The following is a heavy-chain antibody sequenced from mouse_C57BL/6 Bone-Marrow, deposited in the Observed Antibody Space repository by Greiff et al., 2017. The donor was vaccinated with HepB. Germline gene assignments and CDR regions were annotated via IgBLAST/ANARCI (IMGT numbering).Heavy chain of an antibody. J-gene: IGHJ4*01. CDR2: FYPGSGSI. Sequence: QVHVKQSGAELVKPGASVKLSCKASGYTFTEYTIHWVKQRSGQGLAWIGWFYPGSGSIKYNEKFKDKATLTADKSSSTVYMELSRLTSEDSAVDCCARHGDLYYAMDYWGQGTSVTVSS. V-gene: IGHV1-62-2*01. CDR3: ARHGDLYYAMDY. CDR1: GYTFTEYT.